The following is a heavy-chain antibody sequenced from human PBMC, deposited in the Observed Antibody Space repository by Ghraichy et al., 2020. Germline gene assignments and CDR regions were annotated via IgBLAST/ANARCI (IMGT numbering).Heavy chain of an antibody. D-gene: IGHD2-8*01. J-gene: IGHJ6*02. CDR2: INHSGST. CDR3: ARGEGGVAYGMDV. CDR1: GGSFSGYY. Sequence: SETLSLTCAVYGGSFSGYYWSWIRQPPGKGLEWIGEINHSGSTNYNPSLKSRVTISVDTSKNQFSLKLSSVTAADTAGYYCARGEGGVAYGMDVWGQGTTVTFS. V-gene: IGHV4-34*01.